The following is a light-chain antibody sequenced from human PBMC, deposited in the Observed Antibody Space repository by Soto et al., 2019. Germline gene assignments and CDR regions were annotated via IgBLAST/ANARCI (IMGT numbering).Light chain of an antibody. CDR1: QSVSSSY. CDR2: GAS. J-gene: IGKJ1*01. V-gene: IGKV3-15*01. CDR3: QQYNNWTMWT. Sequence: ETVLPHSPCTRPCLHGARAHLSYRAIQSVSSSYLAWYQQQPGQAPGILIYGASTRANGIPARFSGSGSGTEFTLTISSLQYEDFAVYYCQQYNNWTMWTFGQGTKVEIK.